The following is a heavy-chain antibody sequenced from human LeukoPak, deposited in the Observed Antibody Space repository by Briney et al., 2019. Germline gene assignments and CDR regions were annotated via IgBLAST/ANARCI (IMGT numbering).Heavy chain of an antibody. CDR3: ARGAVVGAFDI. D-gene: IGHD2-15*01. CDR2: INHSRST. J-gene: IGHJ3*02. V-gene: IGHV4-34*01. Sequence: SETLSLTCAVYGGSFSGYYWSWIRQPPGKGLEWIGEINHSRSTNYNPSLKSRVAISVDTSKNQFSLKLSSVTAADTAVYYCARGAVVGAFDIWGQGTMVTVSS. CDR1: GGSFSGYY.